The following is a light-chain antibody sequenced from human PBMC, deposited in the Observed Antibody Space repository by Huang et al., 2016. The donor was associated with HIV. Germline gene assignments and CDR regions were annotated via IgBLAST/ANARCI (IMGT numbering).Light chain of an antibody. Sequence: IVLTQSPATLSLSPGERATLSCRSSQGVRTYLAGYQQKPGQAPRLLIYDAANRATGIPARFSGSGSGTDFTLTISNLQSEDFAVYYCQQRSAWPLTFGGGTKVEI. CDR2: DAA. CDR1: QGVRTY. CDR3: QQRSAWPLT. J-gene: IGKJ4*01. V-gene: IGKV3-11*01.